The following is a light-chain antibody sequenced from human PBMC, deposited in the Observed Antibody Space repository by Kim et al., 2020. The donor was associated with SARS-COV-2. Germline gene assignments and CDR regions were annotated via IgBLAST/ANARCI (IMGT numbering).Light chain of an antibody. V-gene: IGKV1-33*01. CDR3: QQYDNLPIT. CDR2: DAS. Sequence: DIQMTQSPSSLSASIGDRVTITCQASQAISNYLNWYQHKPGTAPKLLIYDASNLETGVSSRFRGSGSGTDFTFTISSLQPEDIATYYCQQYDNLPITFGQGTRLKIK. J-gene: IGKJ5*01. CDR1: QAISNY.